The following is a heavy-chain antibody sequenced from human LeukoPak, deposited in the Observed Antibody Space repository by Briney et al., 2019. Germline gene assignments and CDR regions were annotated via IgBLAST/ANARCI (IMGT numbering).Heavy chain of an antibody. D-gene: IGHD1-26*01. CDR1: GFTFSISW. V-gene: IGHV3-7*01. Sequence: GGSLRLSCVASGFTFSISWVTWVRQAPGKGLEWVANIDKRGSGKYYVDSVRGRFAISRDYASNSVFLQMDSLRAEDTSVYYCARDAGWGYYDLWGQGTPVTVSS. CDR2: IDKRGSGK. CDR3: ARDAGWGYYDL. J-gene: IGHJ4*02.